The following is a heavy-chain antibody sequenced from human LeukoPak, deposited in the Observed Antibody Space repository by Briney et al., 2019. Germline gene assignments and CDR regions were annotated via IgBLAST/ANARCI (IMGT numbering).Heavy chain of an antibody. D-gene: IGHD3-9*01. Sequence: GASVKVSCKASGGTFSSYAISWVRQAPGQGLEWMGGIIPIFGTANYAQKFQGRVTITTDESTSTAYMELSSLRSEDTAVYYCARAPYYDILTGRPNWFDPWGQGTLVTVSS. CDR1: GGTFSSYA. J-gene: IGHJ5*02. CDR2: IIPIFGTA. CDR3: ARAPYYDILTGRPNWFDP. V-gene: IGHV1-69*05.